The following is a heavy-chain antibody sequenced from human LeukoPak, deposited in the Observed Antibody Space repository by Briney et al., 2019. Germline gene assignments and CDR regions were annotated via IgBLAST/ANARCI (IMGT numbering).Heavy chain of an antibody. Sequence: GGSLRLSCAASGFTFSSCAMSWVRQAPGKGLEWVSGISDSGGRTYNADSVKGRFTISRDNSKNTLYLQMNSLRVEDTAVYYCAKGTLRGSSNWYHHGMDVWGQGTTVTVSS. D-gene: IGHD6-13*01. V-gene: IGHV3-23*01. J-gene: IGHJ6*02. CDR3: AKGTLRGSSNWYHHGMDV. CDR1: GFTFSSCA. CDR2: ISDSGGRT.